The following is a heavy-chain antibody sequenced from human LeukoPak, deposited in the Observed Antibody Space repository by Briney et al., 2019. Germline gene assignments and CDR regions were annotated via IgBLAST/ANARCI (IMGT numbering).Heavy chain of an antibody. CDR2: ISSSSSTI. CDR1: GFTFSSYA. D-gene: IGHD3-3*01. J-gene: IGHJ4*02. V-gene: IGHV3-48*01. Sequence: GGSLRLSCAASGFTFSSYAMSWVRQAPGKGLEWVSYISSSSSTIYYADSVKGRFTISRDNAKNSLYLQMNSLRAEDTAVYYCARVHTTIFGVVIKYFDYWGQGTLVTVSS. CDR3: ARVHTTIFGVVIKYFDY.